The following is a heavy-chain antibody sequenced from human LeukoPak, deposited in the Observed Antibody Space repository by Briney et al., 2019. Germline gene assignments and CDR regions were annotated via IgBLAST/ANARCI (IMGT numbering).Heavy chain of an antibody. Sequence: PSETLSLTCTVSGYSVSSGYYWGWIRQSPGKGLQWVGSFYFGGDTFYNPSLKSRVSISVDTSKNQFSLKLNSVTATDTAVYYCASRPTDWPYVKDGHFDSWGQGTLVTVSS. CDR2: FYFGGDT. J-gene: IGHJ4*02. V-gene: IGHV4-38-2*02. D-gene: IGHD3-10*02. CDR3: ASRPTDWPYVKDGHFDS. CDR1: GYSVSSGYY.